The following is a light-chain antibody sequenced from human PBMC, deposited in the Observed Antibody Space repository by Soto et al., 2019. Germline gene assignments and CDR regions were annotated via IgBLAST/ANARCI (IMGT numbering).Light chain of an antibody. CDR1: SGDVGSYNR. CDR2: EVS. CDR3: TSFTSSSTLV. Sequence: QSVLTQPPPVSGSPGQSVTISCTGTSGDVGSYNRVSWYQQPPGTAPKLMIYEVSSRPSGVPDRFSGSKSGNTASLTISGLQAEDEADYYCTSFTSSSTLVFGGGTKLTVL. V-gene: IGLV2-18*02. J-gene: IGLJ3*02.